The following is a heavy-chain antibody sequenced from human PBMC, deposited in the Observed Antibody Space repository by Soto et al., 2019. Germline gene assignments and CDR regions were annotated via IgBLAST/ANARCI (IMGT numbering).Heavy chain of an antibody. J-gene: IGHJ5*02. D-gene: IGHD2-15*01. CDR1: GFSFSSYG. CDR3: AKDQTCCSGGSCHGGWFDP. CDR2: ISYDGSSK. Sequence: QVQLVESGGGVVQPGRSLRLSCAASGFSFSSYGMHWVRQAPGKGLEWVAVISYDGSSKYYADSVKGRFTISRDNSKNTLYLQMNSLRAEDTAVYYCAKDQTCCSGGSCHGGWFDPWGHGTLVTVSA. V-gene: IGHV3-30*18.